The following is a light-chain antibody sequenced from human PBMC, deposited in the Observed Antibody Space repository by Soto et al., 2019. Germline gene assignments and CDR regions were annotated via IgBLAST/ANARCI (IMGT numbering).Light chain of an antibody. J-gene: IGKJ5*01. CDR1: QSFRGL. Sequence: EVVLTQSPVTLSLSPGERATLSCRASQSFRGLLAWYQQKPGQAPRLLIYDAYNRATGIPPRFSGSGSGTDFTLTISSLEPEDFAVYYCQQRNSWPVTFGQGTRLEIK. CDR3: QQRNSWPVT. V-gene: IGKV3-11*01. CDR2: DAY.